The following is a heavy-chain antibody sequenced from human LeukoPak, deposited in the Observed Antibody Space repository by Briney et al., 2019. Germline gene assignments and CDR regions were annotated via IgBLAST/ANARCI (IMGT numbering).Heavy chain of an antibody. CDR2: IYPGGSNG. J-gene: IGHJ4*02. Sequence: GEPLRISCKCSGFDFTAYGIAWVRQMPGKGLEWVGNIYPGGSNGRYSPSFQGQVTMSADKSITTVYSQWSSLKASDTAMYYCARRDYGGKHFDYWGQGTLVTVSS. CDR1: GFDFTAYG. V-gene: IGHV5-51*01. D-gene: IGHD4-23*01. CDR3: ARRDYGGKHFDY.